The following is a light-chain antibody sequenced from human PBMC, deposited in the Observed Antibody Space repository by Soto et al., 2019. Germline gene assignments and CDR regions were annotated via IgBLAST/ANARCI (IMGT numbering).Light chain of an antibody. CDR2: GAS. J-gene: IGKJ1*01. Sequence: EIVLTQSPVTLSLSPGERATLSCRASQSVSSSALAWYQQKPGQAPRRLIYGASSRATGIPDRFSGSGSGTDFTLTISRLEPEDFAVYYCQYYGTSPQTFGQGTKV. CDR3: QYYGTSPQT. CDR1: QSVSSSA. V-gene: IGKV3-20*01.